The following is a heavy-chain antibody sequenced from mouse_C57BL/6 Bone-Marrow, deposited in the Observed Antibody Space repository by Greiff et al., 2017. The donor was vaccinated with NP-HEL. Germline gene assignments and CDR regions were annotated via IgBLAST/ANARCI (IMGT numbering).Heavy chain of an antibody. J-gene: IGHJ1*03. CDR1: GYSFTDYN. D-gene: IGHD2-12*01. CDR2: INPNYGTT. Sequence: EVKLMESGPELVKPGASVKISCKASGYSFTDYNMNWVKQSNGKSLEWIGVINPNYGTTSYNQKFKGKATLTVDQSSSTAYMQLNSLTSEDSAVYYCARSPRSKSSYDGYWYFDVWGTGTTVTVSS. V-gene: IGHV1-39*01. CDR3: ARSPRSKSSYDGYWYFDV.